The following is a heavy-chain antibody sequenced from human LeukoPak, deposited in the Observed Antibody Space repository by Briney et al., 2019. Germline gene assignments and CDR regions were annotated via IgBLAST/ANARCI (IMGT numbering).Heavy chain of an antibody. V-gene: IGHV4-39*01. D-gene: IGHD1-26*01. Sequence: SETLSLTCTVSGGFISRNSFYWGWIRQPPGKGLEWIGSIYYSGSTYYNPSLKSRVTTSVDTSKNQFSLKLSSVTAAETAVYYCARHRAVSVVGNFYFDYWGQGTLVTVSS. CDR3: ARHRAVSVVGNFYFDY. J-gene: IGHJ4*02. CDR2: IYYSGST. CDR1: GGFISRNSFY.